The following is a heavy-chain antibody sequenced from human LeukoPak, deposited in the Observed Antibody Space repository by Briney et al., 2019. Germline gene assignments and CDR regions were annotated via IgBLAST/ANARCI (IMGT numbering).Heavy chain of an antibody. CDR3: AKGHYSSSWYGGNRFFDY. D-gene: IGHD6-13*01. CDR2: IKSKTDGGTT. Sequence: GGSLRLSCAASGFTFSNAWMSWVRQAPGKGLEWVGRIKSKTDGGTTDYAAPVKGRFTISRDDSKNTLYLQMNSLRAEDTAVYYCAKGHYSSSWYGGNRFFDYWGQGTLVTVSS. V-gene: IGHV3-15*01. CDR1: GFTFSNAW. J-gene: IGHJ4*02.